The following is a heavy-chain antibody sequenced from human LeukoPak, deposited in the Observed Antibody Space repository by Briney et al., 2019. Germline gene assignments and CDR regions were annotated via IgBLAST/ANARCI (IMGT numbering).Heavy chain of an antibody. J-gene: IGHJ6*03. CDR3: ARVFSVRVRGVRKDYYYMDV. CDR2: IYSGGST. V-gene: IGHV3-66*01. D-gene: IGHD3-10*01. Sequence: PGGSLRLSCAASGFTVSSNYMSWVRQAPGKGLEWVSVIYSGGSTYYADSVKDRFTISRDNSKNSLYLQMNSLRAEDTAVYYCARVFSVRVRGVRKDYYYMDVWGKGTTVTVSS. CDR1: GFTVSSNY.